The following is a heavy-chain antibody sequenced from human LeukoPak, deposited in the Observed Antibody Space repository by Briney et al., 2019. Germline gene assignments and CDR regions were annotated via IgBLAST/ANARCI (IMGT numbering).Heavy chain of an antibody. D-gene: IGHD2-2*01. V-gene: IGHV1-8*03. Sequence: ASVKVSCKASGYTFTSYDINWVRQATGQGLEWMGWMNPNSGNTGYAQKFQGRVTITTDESTSTAYMELSSLRSEDTAVYYCARGYCGSTSCYDYMDVWGKGTTVTVSS. CDR1: GYTFTSYD. J-gene: IGHJ6*03. CDR3: ARGYCGSTSCYDYMDV. CDR2: MNPNSGNT.